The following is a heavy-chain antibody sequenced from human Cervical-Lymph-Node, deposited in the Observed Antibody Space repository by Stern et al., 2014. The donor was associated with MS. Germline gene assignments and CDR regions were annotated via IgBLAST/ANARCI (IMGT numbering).Heavy chain of an antibody. CDR3: ARGSAVTGSFDY. CDR1: GASISSANYY. Sequence: VQLVESGPGLVKPSQTLSLTCTVSGASISSANYYWNWIRQHPGRGLEWIGYIYFSGSTYYDPSLKSRIAMSVDTSKNQFSLKVESVTAADTAVYYCARGSAVTGSFDYWGQGTLVTVSS. D-gene: IGHD6-19*01. J-gene: IGHJ4*02. V-gene: IGHV4-31*03. CDR2: IYFSGST.